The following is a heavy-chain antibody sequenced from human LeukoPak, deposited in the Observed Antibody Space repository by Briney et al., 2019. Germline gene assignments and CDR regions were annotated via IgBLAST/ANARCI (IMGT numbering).Heavy chain of an antibody. CDR3: ARESYIWEYYFDY. J-gene: IGHJ4*02. V-gene: IGHV4-39*07. D-gene: IGHD1-26*01. Sequence: SETLSLTCTVSGGSISSSSYYWGWIRQPPGKGLEWIGSIYYSGSTYYNPSLKSRVTISVDTSKNQFSLKLSSVTAADTAVYYCARESYIWEYYFDYWGQGTLVTVSS. CDR2: IYYSGST. CDR1: GGSISSSSYY.